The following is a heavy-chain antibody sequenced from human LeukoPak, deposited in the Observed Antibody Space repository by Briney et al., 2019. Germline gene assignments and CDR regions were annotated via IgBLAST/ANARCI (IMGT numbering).Heavy chain of an antibody. J-gene: IGHJ4*02. CDR2: ISYDGSNK. Sequence: GGSLRLSCAASGFTFSSYAMHWVRQAPGKGLEWVAVISYDGSNKYYADSVKGRFTISRDNSKNTLYLQMNSLRAEDTAVYYCARELGYCSGGSCYEGSAYFDYWGQGTLVTVSS. D-gene: IGHD2-15*01. CDR1: GFTFSSYA. V-gene: IGHV3-30-3*01. CDR3: ARELGYCSGGSCYEGSAYFDY.